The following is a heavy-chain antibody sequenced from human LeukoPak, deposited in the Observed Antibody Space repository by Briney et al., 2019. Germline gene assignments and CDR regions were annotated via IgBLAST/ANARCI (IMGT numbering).Heavy chain of an antibody. CDR2: ISGSGDTT. Sequence: GGSLRLSCAASGFPFSSFGMSWVRQAPGKGLEWVSTISGSGDTTYYADSVRGRFTISRDNSKNTLYLQMNSLRAEDTAVYYCAIRDPNSDPFDYWGQGTLVTVSS. D-gene: IGHD1-26*01. V-gene: IGHV3-23*01. CDR1: GFPFSSFG. CDR3: AIRDPNSDPFDY. J-gene: IGHJ4*02.